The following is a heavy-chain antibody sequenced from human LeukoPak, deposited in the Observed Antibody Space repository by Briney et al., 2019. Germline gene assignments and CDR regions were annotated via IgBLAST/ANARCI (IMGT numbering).Heavy chain of an antibody. Sequence: PGESLKISCKGSGCSFTNYWIGWVRQMPGKGLEWMGNIYPGGSETRFSPSFQGQVTISVDKSTRTAYLQWSRLKASDTAMYYCARLTSVTLPFDFWGQGTLVTVSS. CDR3: ARLTSVTLPFDF. CDR2: IYPGGSET. J-gene: IGHJ4*02. CDR1: GCSFTNYW. V-gene: IGHV5-51*01. D-gene: IGHD4-17*01.